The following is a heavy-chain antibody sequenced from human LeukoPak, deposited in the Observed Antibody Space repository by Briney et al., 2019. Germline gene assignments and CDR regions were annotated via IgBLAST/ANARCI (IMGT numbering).Heavy chain of an antibody. CDR1: VFTLSIYK. CDR2: ISSRSITI. CDR3: GASRQYVGAFDI. Sequence: PGGSLRLSCAASVFTLSIYKLYWVPHAPGKGLEWISHISSRSITITYAASVRGRLSISRDDARESLYQQMNTLRGEDTAIYYCGASRQYVGAFDIWGQGTLVTVSS. V-gene: IGHV3-48*03. J-gene: IGHJ3*02. D-gene: IGHD3-16*01.